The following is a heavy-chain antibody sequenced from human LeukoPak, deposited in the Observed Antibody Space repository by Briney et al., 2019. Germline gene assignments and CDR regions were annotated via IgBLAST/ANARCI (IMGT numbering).Heavy chain of an antibody. Sequence: PGGSLRLSCAASGFTFSSYAMSWVRQAPGKGLEWVSAISGSGGSTYYADSVKGRSTISRDNSKNTLYLQMNSLRAEDTTVYYCAKDRSYGSGSYHYWGQGTLVTVSS. CDR3: AKDRSYGSGSYHY. D-gene: IGHD3-10*01. V-gene: IGHV3-23*01. CDR1: GFTFSSYA. CDR2: ISGSGGST. J-gene: IGHJ4*02.